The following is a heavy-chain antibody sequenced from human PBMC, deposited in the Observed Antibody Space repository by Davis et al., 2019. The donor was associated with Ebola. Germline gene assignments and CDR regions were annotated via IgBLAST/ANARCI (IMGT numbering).Heavy chain of an antibody. CDR2: ISVYNGNT. J-gene: IGHJ3*02. D-gene: IGHD6-13*01. CDR1: GYTFTSYG. V-gene: IGHV1-18*01. Sequence: ASVKVSCKTSGYTFTSYGITWVRQAPGQGLEWMGWISVYNGNTNYAQNLQGRVTLTADTSTSTAYMELRSLRSDDTAVYYCARGRSSSRWAFDIWGQRTMVTVSS. CDR3: ARGRSSSRWAFDI.